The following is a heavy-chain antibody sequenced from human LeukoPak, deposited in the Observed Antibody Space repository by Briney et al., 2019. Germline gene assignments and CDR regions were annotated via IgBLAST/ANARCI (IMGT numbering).Heavy chain of an antibody. CDR3: TTDAGYYYFDSSGWYFDS. J-gene: IGHJ4*02. CDR2: IKTKTEGGTT. CDR1: GFTFNNAW. Sequence: GGSPRLSCAASGFTFNNAWMSWVRQAPGKGLEWVGRIKTKTEGGTTDYPASVKGRFTISRDDSKNTLFLQMNSLKTEDTAVYYCTTDAGYYYFDSSGWYFDSWGQGTLVTVSS. V-gene: IGHV3-15*01. D-gene: IGHD3-22*01.